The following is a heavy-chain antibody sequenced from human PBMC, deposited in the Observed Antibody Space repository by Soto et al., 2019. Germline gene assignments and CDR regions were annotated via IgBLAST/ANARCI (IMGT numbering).Heavy chain of an antibody. CDR3: ARAVGTYYYYYMDV. J-gene: IGHJ6*03. Sequence: QVQLQESGPGLVKPSETLSLTCTVSGGSISSYYWSWIRQPPGKGLEWIGYIYYSGSTNYNPSLKSRATISVDTSKNQFSLKLSSVTAADTAVYYCARAVGTYYYYYMDVWGKGTTVTVSS. D-gene: IGHD1-1*01. CDR1: GGSISSYY. CDR2: IYYSGST. V-gene: IGHV4-59*01.